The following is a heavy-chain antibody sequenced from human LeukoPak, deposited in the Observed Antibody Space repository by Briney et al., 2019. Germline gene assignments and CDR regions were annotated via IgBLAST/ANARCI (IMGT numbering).Heavy chain of an antibody. CDR1: GFTFNTYT. Sequence: GGSLRLSCAASGFTFNTYTMNWVRQAPGKGLEWVSYISGSSGIIDYADFVRGRFTISRDNAKNSLYLQMNSLRAEDTAVYYCAREDLYSSSWYEWGQGTLVTVSS. CDR2: ISGSSGII. J-gene: IGHJ4*02. V-gene: IGHV3-48*01. D-gene: IGHD6-13*01. CDR3: AREDLYSSSWYE.